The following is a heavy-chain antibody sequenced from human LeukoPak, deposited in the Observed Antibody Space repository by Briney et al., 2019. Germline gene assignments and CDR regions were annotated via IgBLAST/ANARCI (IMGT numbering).Heavy chain of an antibody. CDR2: IKQDGSEK. V-gene: IGHV3-7*01. Sequence: QPGGSLRLSCAASGFTFSSYWMSWVRQAPGKGLEWVANIKQDGSEKYYVDSVKGRFTISRDNAKNSLYLQMNSLRAEDTAVYYCARGYCSNTSCQNFYYYYGMDVWGQGTTVTVSS. CDR3: ARGYCSNTSCQNFYYYYGMDV. D-gene: IGHD2-2*01. J-gene: IGHJ6*02. CDR1: GFTFSSYW.